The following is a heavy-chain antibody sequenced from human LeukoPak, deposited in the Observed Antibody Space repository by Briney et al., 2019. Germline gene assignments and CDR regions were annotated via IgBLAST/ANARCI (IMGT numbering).Heavy chain of an antibody. CDR2: ISYDGSNK. Sequence: GGSLRLSCAASGFTFSSYAMHWVRQAPGKGLEWVAVISYDGSNKYYADSVKGRFTISRDNSKNMLYLQMNSLRAEDTAVYYCARDLDGYCGGDCYSGLDYWGQGTLVTVSS. CDR1: GFTFSSYA. D-gene: IGHD2-21*02. CDR3: ARDLDGYCGGDCYSGLDY. V-gene: IGHV3-30-3*01. J-gene: IGHJ4*02.